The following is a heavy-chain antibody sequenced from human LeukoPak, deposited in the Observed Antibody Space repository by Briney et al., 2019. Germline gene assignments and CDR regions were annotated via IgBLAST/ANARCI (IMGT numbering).Heavy chain of an antibody. CDR3: AKDAYLIAVAGNYFEY. CDR2: ISGSGGST. J-gene: IGHJ4*02. V-gene: IGHV3-23*01. CDR1: GFTFDDYA. Sequence: GGSLRLSCAASGFTFDDYAMHWVRQAPGKGLEWVSTISGSGGSTYYADSLKGRFTISRDNSKNTLYVQMDSLRPEDTAVYYCAKDAYLIAVAGNYFEYWGQGTLVTVSS. D-gene: IGHD6-19*01.